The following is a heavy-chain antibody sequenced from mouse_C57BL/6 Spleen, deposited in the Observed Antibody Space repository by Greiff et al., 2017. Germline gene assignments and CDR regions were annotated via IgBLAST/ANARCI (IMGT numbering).Heavy chain of an antibody. J-gene: IGHJ3*01. D-gene: IGHD2-4*01. CDR2: ISSGGSYT. CDR3: ARRSYYDYGFAY. Sequence: DVMLVESGGDLVKPGGSLKLSCAASGFTFSSYGMSWVRQTPDKRLEWVATISSGGSYTYYPDSVKGRITISRDNAKNTLYLQMSSLKAEDTAMYYCARRSYYDYGFAYWGQGTLVTVSA. V-gene: IGHV5-6*02. CDR1: GFTFSSYG.